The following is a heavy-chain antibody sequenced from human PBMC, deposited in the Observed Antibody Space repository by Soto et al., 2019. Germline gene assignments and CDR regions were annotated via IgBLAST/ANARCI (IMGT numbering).Heavy chain of an antibody. CDR1: GYSFTSYW. J-gene: IGHJ5*02. D-gene: IGHD2-2*03. CDR2: IYPGDSDT. Sequence: GESLKISCQGSGYSFTSYWIGWVRQMPGKGLEWMGIIYPGDSDTRYSPSFQGQVTISADKSISTAYLQWSSLKASDTAMYYCARLDIVVVPAARGWFDPWGQGTLVTVSS. V-gene: IGHV5-51*01. CDR3: ARLDIVVVPAARGWFDP.